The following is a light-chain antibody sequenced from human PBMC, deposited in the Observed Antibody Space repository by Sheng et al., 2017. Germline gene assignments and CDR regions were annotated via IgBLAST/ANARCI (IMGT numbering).Light chain of an antibody. CDR3: QTWGTGIWV. V-gene: IGLV4-69*01. CDR1: SGHSTYV. Sequence: QLVVTQSPSASASLGATVKLTCTLSSGHSTYVIAWHQQQPEKGPRYLMKVDSDGRHTKADGIPDRFSGSSSGPERYLTISSLQSEDEADYYCQTWGTGIWVFGVGTKLTVL. J-gene: IGLJ3*02. CDR2: VDSDGRH.